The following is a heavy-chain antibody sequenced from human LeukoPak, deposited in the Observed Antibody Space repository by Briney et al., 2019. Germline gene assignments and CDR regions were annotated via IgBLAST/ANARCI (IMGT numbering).Heavy chain of an antibody. Sequence: PSETLSLTCAVYGGSFSGYYWSWIRQPAGKGLEWIGRTYSSGTITYNPSLQSRVTMSVDTSKNEFSLKMSSVTAADTAVYYCTRDSGTTGEVKFDPWGQGTLVAVSS. CDR2: TYSSGTI. CDR3: TRDSGTTGEVKFDP. D-gene: IGHD3-10*01. V-gene: IGHV4-4*07. J-gene: IGHJ5*02. CDR1: GGSFSGYY.